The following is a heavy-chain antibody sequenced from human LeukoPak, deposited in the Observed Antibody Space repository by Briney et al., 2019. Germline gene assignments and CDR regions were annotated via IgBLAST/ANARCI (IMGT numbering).Heavy chain of an antibody. CDR2: INPSGGST. J-gene: IGHJ4*02. Sequence: PGGSLRLSCVASGFTFSSYAMHWVRQAPGQGLEWMGIINPSGGSTSYAQKFQGRVTMTRDTSTSTVYMELSSLRSEDTAVYYCARAQAQAYGSGSYYIPVISGSDYWGQGTLVTVSS. CDR1: GFTFSSYA. CDR3: ARAQAQAYGSGSYYIPVISGSDY. D-gene: IGHD3-10*01. V-gene: IGHV1-46*01.